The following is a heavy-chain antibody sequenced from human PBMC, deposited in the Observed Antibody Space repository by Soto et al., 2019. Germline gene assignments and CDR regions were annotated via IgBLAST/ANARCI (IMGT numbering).Heavy chain of an antibody. CDR2: IIPILGIA. V-gene: IGHV1-69*08. CDR3: ARDRGYCSGGSCSSESYYYYMDV. Sequence: QVQLVQSGAEVKKPGSSVKVSCKASGGTFSSYTISWVRQAPGQGLEWMGRIIPILGIANYAQKFQGRVTITADKSTSTAYMELSSLRSEDTAVYYCARDRGYCSGGSCSSESYYYYMDVWGKGTTVTVSS. J-gene: IGHJ6*03. CDR1: GGTFSSYT. D-gene: IGHD2-15*01.